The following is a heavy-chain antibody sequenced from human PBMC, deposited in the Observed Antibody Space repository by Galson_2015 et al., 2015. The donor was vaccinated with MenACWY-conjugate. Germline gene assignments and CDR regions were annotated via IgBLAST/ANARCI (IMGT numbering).Heavy chain of an antibody. CDR1: GFTFTGYD. J-gene: IGHJ6*03. CDR2: ISKSGSPI. D-gene: IGHD5-18*01. Sequence: SLRLSCAASGFTFTGYDFNWVRQAPGKGLEWLSYISKSGSPIYYADSVKGRFTISRDNIKKSLFLEMNSLRAGDTGVYYCARVGTWIHQYFYYMDVWGKGTTVTASS. CDR3: ARVGTWIHQYFYYMDV. V-gene: IGHV3-48*03.